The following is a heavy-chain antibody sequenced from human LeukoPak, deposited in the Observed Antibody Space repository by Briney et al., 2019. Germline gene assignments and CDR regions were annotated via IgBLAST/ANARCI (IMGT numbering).Heavy chain of an antibody. CDR3: ARVEGATQPFDY. D-gene: IGHD1-26*01. Sequence: PSETLSLTCTVSGGSISSSSYYWGWIRQPPGKGLEWIGSIYYSGSTYYNPSLKSRVTISVDTSKNQFSLKLSSVTAADTAVYYCARVEGATQPFDYWGQGTLVTVSS. CDR2: IYYSGST. J-gene: IGHJ4*02. CDR1: GGSISSSSYY. V-gene: IGHV4-39*07.